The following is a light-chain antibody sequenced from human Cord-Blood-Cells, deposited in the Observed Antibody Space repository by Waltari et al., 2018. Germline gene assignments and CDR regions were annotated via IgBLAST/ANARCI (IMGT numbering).Light chain of an antibody. CDR1: SSDVGGYNY. CDR3: CSYAGSYTWV. Sequence: QSALTQPRSVSGSPGQSVTISCTGTSSDVGGYNYVSWYQQHPGKAPKLMIYDVSKRPSGVPDSFSGSKSGNTASLTISGLQAEDEADYSCCSYAGSYTWVFGGGTKLTVL. J-gene: IGLJ3*02. V-gene: IGLV2-11*01. CDR2: DVS.